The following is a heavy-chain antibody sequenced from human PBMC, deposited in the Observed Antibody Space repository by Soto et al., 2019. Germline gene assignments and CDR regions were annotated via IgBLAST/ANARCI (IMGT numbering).Heavy chain of an antibody. V-gene: IGHV4-30-2*01. J-gene: IGHJ3*02. Sequence: QLQLQESGSGLVKPSQTLSLACAVSGASISSSPYSWTWIRQPPGKGLEWLGYMLQSGSAHYNPSLKSRVTISVDTSKNQFSLKLSSMTAADTAVYYCARAGYRYGANAFDIWGQGTIVTVSS. D-gene: IGHD5-18*01. CDR2: MLQSGSA. CDR1: GASISSSPYS. CDR3: ARAGYRYGANAFDI.